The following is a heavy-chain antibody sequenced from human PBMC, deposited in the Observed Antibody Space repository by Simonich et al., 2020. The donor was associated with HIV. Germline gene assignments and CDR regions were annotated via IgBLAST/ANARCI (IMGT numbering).Heavy chain of an antibody. J-gene: IGHJ4*02. D-gene: IGHD3-16*01. CDR3: ASGGSISSVWADDY. Sequence: QVQLVESGGGVVQPGRSLRLSCAASGFTFSSYAMHWVRQAPGKGLEWVAVISYDGSKKYYADSVKGRFTISRDNSKNTLYLQMNSLSAEDTAVYYCASGGSISSVWADDYWGQGTLVTVSS. V-gene: IGHV3-30*07. CDR2: ISYDGSKK. CDR1: GFTFSSYA.